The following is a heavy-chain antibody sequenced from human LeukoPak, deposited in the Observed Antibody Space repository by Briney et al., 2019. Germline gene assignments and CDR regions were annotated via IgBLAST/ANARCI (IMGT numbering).Heavy chain of an antibody. V-gene: IGHV4-34*01. Sequence: PSETLSLTCAVYGGSFSGYYWSWIRQPPGKGLEWIGEINHSGSTNYNPSLKSRVTISVDTSKNQFSLKLSSVTAADTAVYYCARQRIAAAENWFDPWGQGTLVTVSS. J-gene: IGHJ5*02. CDR1: GGSFSGYY. CDR3: ARQRIAAAENWFDP. D-gene: IGHD6-13*01. CDR2: INHSGST.